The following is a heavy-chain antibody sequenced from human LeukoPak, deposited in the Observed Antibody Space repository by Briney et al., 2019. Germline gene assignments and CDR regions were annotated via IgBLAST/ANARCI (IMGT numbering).Heavy chain of an antibody. Sequence: GGSLRLSCAASGFTFSSYAMSWVRQAPGKGLEWVSAISGSSGSTYYADSVKGRFTISRDNSKNTLYLQMNSLRAEDTAVYYCAKEVWRRTVTTPLDYWGQGTLVTVSS. CDR2: ISGSSGST. CDR1: GFTFSSYA. J-gene: IGHJ4*02. V-gene: IGHV3-23*01. CDR3: AKEVWRRTVTTPLDY. D-gene: IGHD4-17*01.